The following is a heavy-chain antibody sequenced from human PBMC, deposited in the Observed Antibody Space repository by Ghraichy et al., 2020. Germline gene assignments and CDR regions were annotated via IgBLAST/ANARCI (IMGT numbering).Heavy chain of an antibody. J-gene: IGHJ4*02. V-gene: IGHV3-23*01. Sequence: ETLSLTCAASGFTINNYAMSWVRQAPGKGLEWASSISGGGDSTFYADSVKGRFTIARDNSKNVLYLQMNSLRAEDTAVYYCAKDRGRSMRSNHDYWGQGTLVTVSS. CDR1: GFTINNYA. D-gene: IGHD1-14*01. CDR2: ISGGGDST. CDR3: AKDRGRSMRSNHDY.